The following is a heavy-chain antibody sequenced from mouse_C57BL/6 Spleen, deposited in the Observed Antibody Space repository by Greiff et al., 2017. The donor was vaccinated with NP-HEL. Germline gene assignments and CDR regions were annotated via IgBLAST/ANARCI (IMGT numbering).Heavy chain of an antibody. CDR1: GFTFSDYG. CDR2: ISSGSSTV. CDR3: ARPAQATVAMDY. Sequence: EVQGVESGGGLVKPGGSLKLSCAASGFTFSDYGMHWVRQAPEKGLEWVAYISSGSSTVYYADTVKGRFTISRDNAKNTLFLKMTGLRAEDTAMYYCARPAQATVAMDYWGQGTSVTVSS. D-gene: IGHD3-2*02. J-gene: IGHJ4*01. V-gene: IGHV5-17*01.